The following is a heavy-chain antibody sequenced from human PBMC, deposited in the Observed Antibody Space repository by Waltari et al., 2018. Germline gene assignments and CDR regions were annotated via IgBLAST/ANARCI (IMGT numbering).Heavy chain of an antibody. CDR3: ARHVYPASLPNDY. Sequence: QVQLQESGPGLVKPSETLSLTCAVSGYSISSGYYWGWIRQPPGKGLEWIGSIYHSWRTYDNPSPKRRVTITVATSKNQFSLKLSSVTAADTAVYYCARHVYPASLPNDYWGQGTLVTVSS. CDR1: GYSISSGYY. J-gene: IGHJ4*02. CDR2: IYHSWRT. V-gene: IGHV4-38-2*01.